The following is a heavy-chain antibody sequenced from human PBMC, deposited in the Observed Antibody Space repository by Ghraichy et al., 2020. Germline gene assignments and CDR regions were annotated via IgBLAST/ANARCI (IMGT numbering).Heavy chain of an antibody. Sequence: SETLSLTCTVSGGSISSSSYYWGWNRQPKGLGLEWIGSIYYSGSTYYNPSLKSRVTISVDTSKNQFSLKLSSVTAADTAEYYCARALYSYGPDYWGQGTLVTVSS. CDR3: ARALYSYGPDY. J-gene: IGHJ4*02. CDR2: IYYSGST. D-gene: IGHD5-18*01. V-gene: IGHV4-39*01. CDR1: GGSISSSSYY.